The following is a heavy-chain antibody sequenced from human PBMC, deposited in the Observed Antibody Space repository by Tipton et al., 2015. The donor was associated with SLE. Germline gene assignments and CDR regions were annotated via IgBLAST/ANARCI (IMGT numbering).Heavy chain of an antibody. CDR3: AKERLAAFEI. J-gene: IGHJ3*02. V-gene: IGHV3-48*04. CDR1: GFTFSSYS. Sequence: SLRLSCAASGFTFSSYSMNWVRQAPGKGLEWVSYISRSSATKYNADSVKGRFTISRDSSKDSLYLQINSLRAEGTAVDYCAKERLAAFEIWCQGTMVTVSS. CDR2: ISRSSATK.